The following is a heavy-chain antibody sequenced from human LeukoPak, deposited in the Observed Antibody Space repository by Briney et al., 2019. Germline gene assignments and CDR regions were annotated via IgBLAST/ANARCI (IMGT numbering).Heavy chain of an antibody. Sequence: GVSLRLSCAASGFTFSSYGMHWVRQAPGKGLEWVAVIWYDGSNKYYADSVKGRFTISRDNSKNTLYLQMNSLRAEDTAVYYCARDRTSSSPTPLYYYYGMDVWGQGTTVTVSS. CDR3: ARDRTSSSPTPLYYYYGMDV. D-gene: IGHD6-6*01. V-gene: IGHV3-33*01. J-gene: IGHJ6*02. CDR2: IWYDGSNK. CDR1: GFTFSSYG.